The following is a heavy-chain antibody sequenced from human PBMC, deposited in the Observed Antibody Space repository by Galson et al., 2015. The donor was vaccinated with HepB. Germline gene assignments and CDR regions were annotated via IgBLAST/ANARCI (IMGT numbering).Heavy chain of an antibody. CDR1: GFTFSSYA. CDR2: ISGSGGST. CDR3: AKAPYSSGWYVIPYYFDY. V-gene: IGHV3-23*01. D-gene: IGHD6-19*01. J-gene: IGHJ4*02. Sequence: SLRLSCAASGFTFSSYAMSWVRQAPGKGLEWVSAISGSGGSTYYADSVKGRFTISRDNSKNTLYLQMNSLRAEDTAVYYCAKAPYSSGWYVIPYYFDYWGQGTLVTVSS.